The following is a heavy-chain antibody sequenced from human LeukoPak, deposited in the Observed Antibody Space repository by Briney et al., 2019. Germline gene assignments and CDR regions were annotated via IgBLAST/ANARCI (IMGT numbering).Heavy chain of an antibody. CDR3: ARRPGRFGGVIISTYYYYYMDV. D-gene: IGHD3-10*01. CDR2: IYDSGNT. Sequence: SETLSLTCTVSGGSMLSVYWSCIPQPPGKGLEWIGYIYDSGNTNYNTSLKSRVTISVDTSKNQFSLKLSSVTAADTAVYYCARRPGRFGGVIISTYYYYYMDVWGQRTLVTVSS. V-gene: IGHV4-59*12. CDR1: GGSMLSVY. J-gene: IGHJ6*03.